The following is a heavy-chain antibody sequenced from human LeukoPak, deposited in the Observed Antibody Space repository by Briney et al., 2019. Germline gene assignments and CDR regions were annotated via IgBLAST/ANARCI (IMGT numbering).Heavy chain of an antibody. D-gene: IGHD2-15*01. Sequence: SETLSLTCTVSGAPIRSGDYYWSWLRQPPGKGLEWIGYIYDSGSTYYNPSLKSRITISVDTSENRFSLKLSSVTATDTAVYYCARDCSGGSCYGAFDIWGQGTMVTVSS. CDR2: IYDSGST. CDR3: ARDCSGGSCYGAFDI. CDR1: GAPIRSGDYY. J-gene: IGHJ3*02. V-gene: IGHV4-30-4*01.